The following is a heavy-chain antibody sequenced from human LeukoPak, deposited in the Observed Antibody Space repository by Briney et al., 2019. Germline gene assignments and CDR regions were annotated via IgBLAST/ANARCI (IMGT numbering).Heavy chain of an antibody. CDR2: ISYSGST. CDR3: AREGDQQLNWFDP. J-gene: IGHJ5*02. D-gene: IGHD2-21*01. Sequence: SQTLSLTCTVSGGSISSGSYYWSWIRQPSGKGLEWIGYISYSGSTNYNPSLKSRVTMSLDTSKNQFSLKLSSVTAADTAVYYCAREGDQQLNWFDPWGQGTLVTVSS. CDR1: GGSISSGSYY. V-gene: IGHV4-61*01.